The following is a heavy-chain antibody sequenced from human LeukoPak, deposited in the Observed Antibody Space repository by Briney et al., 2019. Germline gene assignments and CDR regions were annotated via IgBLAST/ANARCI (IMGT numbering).Heavy chain of an antibody. J-gene: IGHJ4*02. CDR3: AKDGYSSIPGFHFEY. CDR1: GFTFSSYA. D-gene: IGHD6-13*01. V-gene: IGHV3-23*01. Sequence: GGSLRLSCAASGFTFSSYAMSWVRQPPGKGLEWVSGISGSGDNTYYADSVKGRFTISRDNSKKTLYPHLNSLRGEDAAVYYCAKDGYSSIPGFHFEYWGQGTPVTVSS. CDR2: ISGSGDNT.